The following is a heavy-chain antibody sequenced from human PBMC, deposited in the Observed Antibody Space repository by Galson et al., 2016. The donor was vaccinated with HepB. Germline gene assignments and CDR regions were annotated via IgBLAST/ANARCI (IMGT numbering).Heavy chain of an antibody. D-gene: IGHD3-22*01. V-gene: IGHV1-18*04. CDR1: GYTFSTYG. CDR3: ARVPLPYYYDSSGPFDS. Sequence: VKVSCKASGYTFSTYGMSWVRQAPGQGLEWMGWISPSNGDTNYGQKFQGRVTMTTDTSTTTVYMELGRLRSDDAAVYYCARVPLPYYYDSSGPFDSWGQGTLVTVSS. J-gene: IGHJ4*02. CDR2: ISPSNGDT.